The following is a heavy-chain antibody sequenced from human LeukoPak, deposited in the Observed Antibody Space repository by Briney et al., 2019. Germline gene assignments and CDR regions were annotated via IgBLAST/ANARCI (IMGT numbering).Heavy chain of an antibody. J-gene: IGHJ4*02. CDR2: IHASGGST. V-gene: IGHV1-46*01. CDR3: ARGGYYDLSGSSRPY. CDR1: GYTFTSYY. Sequence: ASVKVSCKASGYTFTSYYMHWLRQAPGQGLEWMGIIHASGGSTSYAQKFQGRLTMTRDTSTRTVYMELSSLRSEDTAVYYCARGGYYDLSGSSRPYWRQGTLVTVPS. D-gene: IGHD3-22*01.